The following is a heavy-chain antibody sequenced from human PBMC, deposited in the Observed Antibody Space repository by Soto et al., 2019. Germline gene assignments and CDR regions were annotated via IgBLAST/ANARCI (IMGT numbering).Heavy chain of an antibody. CDR3: AKSRSGNYYAWFDP. V-gene: IGHV3-23*01. Sequence: GGSLRLSCAASGFTFSSYAMSWVRQAPGKGLEWVSVISSSGDSTYYAYSVKGRFTISRDNSKNTLYLQMNSLRAEDTAVYHCAKSRSGNYYAWFDPWGQGTLVTVSS. CDR2: ISSSGDST. CDR1: GFTFSSYA. J-gene: IGHJ5*02. D-gene: IGHD1-26*01.